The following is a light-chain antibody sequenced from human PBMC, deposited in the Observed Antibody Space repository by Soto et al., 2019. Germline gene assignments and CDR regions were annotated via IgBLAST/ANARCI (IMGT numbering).Light chain of an antibody. J-gene: IGKJ1*01. Sequence: DSQMTQSPSSLSASVGDRVTITCRASQAITIYLAWYQQKPGKVPKLLIYGASTLRSGVPSRFRGSGSGTEFTLTISSLKPDDVATYYCQKYYIAPWTFGQGNRVEIK. V-gene: IGKV1-27*01. CDR2: GAS. CDR1: QAITIY. CDR3: QKYYIAPWT.